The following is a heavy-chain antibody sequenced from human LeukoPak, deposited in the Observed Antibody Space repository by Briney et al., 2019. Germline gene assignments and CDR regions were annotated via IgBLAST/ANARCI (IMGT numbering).Heavy chain of an antibody. CDR3: ARALKPNYYDSSLGDI. Sequence: ASVKVSCKASGGTFSSYAISWVRQAPGQGLEWMGRIIPILGIANYAQKFQGRVTITADKSTSTAYMELSSLRSEDTAVYYCARALKPNYYDSSLGDISGQGTMVTVSS. J-gene: IGHJ3*02. CDR2: IIPILGIA. D-gene: IGHD3-22*01. CDR1: GGTFSSYA. V-gene: IGHV1-69*04.